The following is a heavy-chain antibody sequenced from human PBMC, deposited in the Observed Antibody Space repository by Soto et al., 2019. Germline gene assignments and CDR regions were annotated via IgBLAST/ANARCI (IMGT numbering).Heavy chain of an antibody. J-gene: IGHJ3*02. CDR1: NGSIIHYY. Sequence: VQLQESGPGLLKPSETLSLTCTVSNGSIIHYYWSWIRQPPGKGPEWIGYIYYSGSTNYNPSLKRRIHLSVGISRNPPPPKPNPVTPADPAVYYCASRLTLATTTGDGFDIWGQGTMVTVSS. CDR3: ASRLTLATTTGDGFDI. V-gene: IGHV4-59*01. D-gene: IGHD4-17*01. CDR2: IYYSGST.